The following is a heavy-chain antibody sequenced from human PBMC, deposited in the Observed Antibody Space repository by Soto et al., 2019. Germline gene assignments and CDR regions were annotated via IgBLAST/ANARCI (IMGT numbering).Heavy chain of an antibody. Sequence: PSETLSLTCTVSGSSINSSGYYWGWIRQPPGKGLEWIGSMFYGVSTYYNPSLKSRVTVFVDTSKNQFSLNLRSVTAADTAVYYCARLPSRHLVDYWGQGTLVTVS. CDR1: GSSINSSGYY. CDR3: ARLPSRHLVDY. CDR2: MFYGVST. V-gene: IGHV4-39*01. D-gene: IGHD3-3*02. J-gene: IGHJ4*02.